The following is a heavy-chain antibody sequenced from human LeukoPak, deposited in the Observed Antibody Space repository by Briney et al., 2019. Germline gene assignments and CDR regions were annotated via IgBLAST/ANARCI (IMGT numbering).Heavy chain of an antibody. D-gene: IGHD4-17*01. CDR3: ARDRDYGDYSFDY. V-gene: IGHV3-30*03. CDR1: GVTLSPYG. CDR2: ISYEGGTQ. Sequence: PGMSLRLSCAASGVTLSPYGMHWVRQAPGKGLEWVAVISYEGGTQHYADSVKGRFIISRDNPRNTLYLQMNSLRAEDTAVYYCARDRDYGDYSFDYWGQGTLVTVSS. J-gene: IGHJ4*02.